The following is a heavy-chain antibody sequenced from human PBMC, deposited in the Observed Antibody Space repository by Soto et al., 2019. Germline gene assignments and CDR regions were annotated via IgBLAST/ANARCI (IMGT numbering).Heavy chain of an antibody. V-gene: IGHV3-23*01. J-gene: IGHJ4*02. CDR2: ISGSGGST. CDR1: GFTFSIFA. Sequence: GSLRLSCAASGFTFSIFAMSWVRQSPGKGLEWVSTISGSGGSTYYADAVKGRFSISRDNSMGTLYLQMKSLRVEDTAIYYCAKEVSLGSTVDLGYWGQGTLVTVSS. D-gene: IGHD7-27*01. CDR3: AKEVSLGSTVDLGY.